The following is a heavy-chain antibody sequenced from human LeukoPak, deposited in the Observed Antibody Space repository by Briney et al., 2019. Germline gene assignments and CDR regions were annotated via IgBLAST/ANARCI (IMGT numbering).Heavy chain of an antibody. Sequence: SETLSLTCTVSGGSISSYYWSWIRQPPGKGLEWIGYIYYSGSTNYNPSLKSRVTISVDTSKNQFSLKLSSVTAADTAVYYCARVGIAAAGPSPEFDYWGQGTLVTVSS. CDR2: IYYSGST. D-gene: IGHD6-13*01. CDR1: GGSISSYY. J-gene: IGHJ4*02. V-gene: IGHV4-59*01. CDR3: ARVGIAAAGPSPEFDY.